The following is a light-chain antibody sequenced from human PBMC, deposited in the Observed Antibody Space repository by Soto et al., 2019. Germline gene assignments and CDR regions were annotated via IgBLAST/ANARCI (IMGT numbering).Light chain of an antibody. CDR3: QQYNDWPLT. CDR1: QSVRSN. V-gene: IGKV3-15*01. CDR2: GAF. Sequence: EVALTQSPGTLSLSPGARATLSCRASQSVRSNLAWYQQKPGQAPSLLIYGAFTRATGIPTRFSGTGSGTEFTLTISSLQSEDFALYYCQQYNDWPLTFGQGTKVDIK. J-gene: IGKJ1*01.